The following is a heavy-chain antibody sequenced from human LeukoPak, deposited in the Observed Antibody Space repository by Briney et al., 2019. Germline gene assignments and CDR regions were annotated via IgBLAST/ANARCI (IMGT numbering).Heavy chain of an antibody. CDR1: GFSFRSYA. Sequence: GGALRLSCGGPGFSFRSYALRWVRQGPGEGLGWGSRISGSGDSTNYADSVKGRFTISRDNSKNTLYLQMNSLRAEDTAVYYCAKDKYQVFDYGTDVWGQGTTVTVSS. CDR3: AKDKYQVFDYGTDV. CDR2: ISGSGDST. D-gene: IGHD2-2*01. J-gene: IGHJ6*02. V-gene: IGHV3-23*01.